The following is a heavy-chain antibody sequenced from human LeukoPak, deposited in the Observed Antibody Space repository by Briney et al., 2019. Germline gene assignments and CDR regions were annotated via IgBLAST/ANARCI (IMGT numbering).Heavy chain of an antibody. CDR1: GYTFTYYV. CDR3: ARGEKPYDY. V-gene: IGHV1-18*01. CDR2: INVYHGNT. J-gene: IGHJ4*02. D-gene: IGHD1-26*01. Sequence: ASVKVSCKTSGYTFTYYVISWVRQAPGQGLEWMGWINVYHGNTIDAQKFQGRVTMTTDTSTSTAYMELRSLRYDDTAVYYCARGEKPYDYWGQGTLVSVSS.